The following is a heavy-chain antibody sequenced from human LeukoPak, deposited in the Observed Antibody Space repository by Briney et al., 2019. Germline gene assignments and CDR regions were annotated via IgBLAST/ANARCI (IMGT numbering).Heavy chain of an antibody. CDR1: GFTFSDYY. J-gene: IGHJ4*02. V-gene: IGHV3-11*04. CDR3: AKGSYGSGFGYFDY. D-gene: IGHD3-10*01. CDR2: ISSSGSAI. Sequence: GGSLRLSCAASGFTFSDYYMSWIRQAPGKRLEWISYISSSGSAIYYADSVKGRFTISRDNAKNSLYLQMNSLRAEDTAVYYCAKGSYGSGFGYFDYWGQGTLVTVSS.